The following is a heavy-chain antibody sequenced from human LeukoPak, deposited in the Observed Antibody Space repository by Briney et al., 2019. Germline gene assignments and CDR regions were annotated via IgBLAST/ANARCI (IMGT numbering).Heavy chain of an antibody. CDR3: AKDGDLSSAGVSLTYYYGSGSYCLDY. CDR2: ISYDGSNK. V-gene: IGHV3-30*18. Sequence: GGSLRLSCAASGFTFSSYGMHWVRQAPGKGLEWVAVISYDGSNKYYADSVKGRFTISRDNSKNTLYLQMNSLRAEDTAVYYCAKDGDLSSAGVSLTYYYGSGSYCLDYWGQGTLVTVSS. J-gene: IGHJ4*02. D-gene: IGHD3-10*01. CDR1: GFTFSSYG.